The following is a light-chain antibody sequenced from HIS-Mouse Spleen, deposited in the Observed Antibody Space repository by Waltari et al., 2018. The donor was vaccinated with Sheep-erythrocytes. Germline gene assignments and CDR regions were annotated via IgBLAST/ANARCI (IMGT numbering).Light chain of an antibody. Sequence: EIVLTQSPGTLSLSPGERATLSCRASQSVSSSYLAWYQLKPGQATRLLIYGASSRATGIPDRFSGSGSGTDFTLTISRLEPEDFAVYYCQQYGSSLRTFGQGTKVEIK. V-gene: IGKV3-20*01. CDR3: QQYGSSLRT. J-gene: IGKJ1*01. CDR1: QSVSSSY. CDR2: GAS.